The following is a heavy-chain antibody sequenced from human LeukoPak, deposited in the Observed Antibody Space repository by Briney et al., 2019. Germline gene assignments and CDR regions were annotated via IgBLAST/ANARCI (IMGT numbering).Heavy chain of an antibody. J-gene: IGHJ3*02. CDR1: GASISSNSYY. Sequence: TSQTLSLTCTVSGASISSNSYYWSWIRQPAGKGLEWIGRIYSSGSTNYNPSLKSRVTMSVDTSKNQFSLKLSSVTAADTAVYYCARYGDVDAFDIWGQGTMVTVSS. CDR2: IYSSGST. D-gene: IGHD4-17*01. V-gene: IGHV4-61*02. CDR3: ARYGDVDAFDI.